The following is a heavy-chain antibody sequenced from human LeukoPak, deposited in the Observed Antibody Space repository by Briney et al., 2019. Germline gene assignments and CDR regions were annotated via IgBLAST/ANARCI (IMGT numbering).Heavy chain of an antibody. D-gene: IGHD4-23*01. J-gene: IGHJ5*02. CDR2: IIPIFGTA. Sequence: ASVKVSSKASGGTFSSYAISWVRQAPGQGLEWMGGIIPIFGTANYAQKFQGRVTITADESTSTAYMELSSLRSEDTAVYYCARAHGAVVTRRNWFDPWGQGTLVTVSS. CDR1: GGTFSSYA. CDR3: ARAHGAVVTRRNWFDP. V-gene: IGHV1-69*01.